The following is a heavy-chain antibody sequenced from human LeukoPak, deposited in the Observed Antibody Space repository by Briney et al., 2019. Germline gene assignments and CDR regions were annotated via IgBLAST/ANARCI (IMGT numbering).Heavy chain of an antibody. V-gene: IGHV3-74*01. D-gene: IGHD1-1*01. CDR2: INTDGTGT. J-gene: IGHJ4*02. Sequence: GGSLRLSCAASEFTFSSYWMHWVRQAPGKGLVWVSRINTDGTGTSYADSVKGRFTISRDNAKNTLYLQMNSLRDEDTAVYYCVRGLERRGYWGQGILVTVSS. CDR1: EFTFSSYW. CDR3: VRGLERRGY.